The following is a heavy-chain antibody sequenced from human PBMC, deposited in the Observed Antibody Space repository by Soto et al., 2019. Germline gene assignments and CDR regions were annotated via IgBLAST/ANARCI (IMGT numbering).Heavy chain of an antibody. J-gene: IGHJ5*01. CDR1: GGTFSNYA. Sequence: SVEVASKASGGTFSNYAIIWVRQAPEQGIARMGRRISISSTANYTHTFQGTVMMTADESTTRAYMELRSLRSEETTADYCAGAADFRSSYYNSLESWGRGPLVTASS. CDR2: RISISSTA. V-gene: IGHV1-69*13. D-gene: IGHD3-3*01. CDR3: AGAADFRSSYYNSLES.